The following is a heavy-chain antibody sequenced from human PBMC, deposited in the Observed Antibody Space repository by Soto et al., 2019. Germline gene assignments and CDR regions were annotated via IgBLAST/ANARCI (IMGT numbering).Heavy chain of an antibody. CDR3: AAHSSGYPYNWFDP. Sequence: SCKASGYTFTSYDINWVRQAPGKGLEWVSVIYSGGSTYYADSVKGRFTISRDNSKNTLYLQMNSLRAEDTAVYYCAAHSSGYPYNWFDPWGQGTLVTVSS. J-gene: IGHJ5*02. CDR2: IYSGGST. D-gene: IGHD3-22*01. V-gene: IGHV3-66*01. CDR1: GYTFTSYD.